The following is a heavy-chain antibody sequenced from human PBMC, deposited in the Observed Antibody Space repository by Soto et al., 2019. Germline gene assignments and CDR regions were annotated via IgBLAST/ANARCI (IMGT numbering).Heavy chain of an antibody. Sequence: EMQLVESGGGLVQPGGSLRLSCAASGFTFSFYWMHWVRQAPGKGLVWVSRLSHDGAIIDYADSVKGRFTISRDNAKNALYLQMNSLRAEDTAVYYCARDKVEEKWSLDYWGQGTLVTVSS. D-gene: IGHD2-8*01. CDR1: GFTFSFYW. CDR2: LSHDGAII. J-gene: IGHJ4*02. V-gene: IGHV3-74*01. CDR3: ARDKVEEKWSLDY.